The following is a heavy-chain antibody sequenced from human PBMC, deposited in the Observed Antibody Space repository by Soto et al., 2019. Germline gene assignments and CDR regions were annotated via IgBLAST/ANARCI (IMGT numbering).Heavy chain of an antibody. CDR1: GFTFSSYA. CDR2: ISYDGSNK. D-gene: IGHD1-7*01. CDR3: ARGIVYLELYTFDY. J-gene: IGHJ4*02. V-gene: IGHV3-30-3*01. Sequence: GGSLRLSCAASGFTFSSYAMHWVRQAPGKGLEWVAVISYDGSNKYYADSVKGRFTISRDNSKNTLYLQMNSLRAEDTAVYYCARGIVYLELYTFDYWGQGTLVTVSS.